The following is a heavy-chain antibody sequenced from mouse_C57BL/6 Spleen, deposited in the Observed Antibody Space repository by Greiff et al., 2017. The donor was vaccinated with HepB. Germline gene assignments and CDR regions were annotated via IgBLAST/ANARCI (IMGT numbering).Heavy chain of an antibody. D-gene: IGHD1-1*01. CDR1: GYAFTNYL. J-gene: IGHJ3*01. CDR2: INPGSGGT. CDR3: ARSDYGSSYAFAY. Sequence: QVQLQQSGAELVRPGTSVKVSCKASGYAFTNYLIEWVKQRPGQGLEWIGVINPGSGGTNYNVKFKGKATLTADKSSSTAYMQLSSLTSEDSAVYFCARSDYGSSYAFAYWGQGTLVTVSA. V-gene: IGHV1-54*01.